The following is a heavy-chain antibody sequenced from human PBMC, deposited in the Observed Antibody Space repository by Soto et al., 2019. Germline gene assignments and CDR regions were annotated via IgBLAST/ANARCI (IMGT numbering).Heavy chain of an antibody. CDR3: ARGEYSYGINYYYYGMDV. CDR2: IYTSGST. J-gene: IGHJ6*02. CDR1: GVSISSYY. V-gene: IGHV4-4*07. Sequence: SETLSLTCTVSGVSISSYYWSWIRQPAGKGLEWIGRIYTSGSTNYNPSLKSRVTMSVDTSKNQFSLKLSSVTAADTAVYYCARGEYSYGINYYYYGMDVWGQGTTVTVSS. D-gene: IGHD5-18*01.